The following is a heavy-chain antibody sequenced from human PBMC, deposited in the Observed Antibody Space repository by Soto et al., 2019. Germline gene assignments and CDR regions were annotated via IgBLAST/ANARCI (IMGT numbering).Heavy chain of an antibody. CDR2: IFSSGST. J-gene: IGHJ4*02. Sequence: SDTLSLTCTFSGFSLNTFYWILVRPPAGKGLEWIGRIFSSGSTSFNPSLESRVAMSVDTSKNHFSLNLSSVTAADMAVYYCAREGSYSAYNFAHGIQLWSFDCWGQGDLVTVS. V-gene: IGHV4-4*07. CDR3: AREGSYSAYNFAHGIQLWSFDC. D-gene: IGHD5-12*01. CDR1: GFSLNTFY.